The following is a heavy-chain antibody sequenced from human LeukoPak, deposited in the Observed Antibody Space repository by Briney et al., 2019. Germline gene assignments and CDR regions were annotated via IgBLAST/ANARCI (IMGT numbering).Heavy chain of an antibody. CDR3: ARDSRSSSWSTHDAFDI. D-gene: IGHD6-13*01. V-gene: IGHV1-69*13. CDR1: GCTFSSYA. Sequence: ASVKVSCKASGCTFSSYAISWVRQAPGQGLEGMGGIIHICCTANYAQKFQGRVTITADESTSTAYMKLSSLRSEDTAVYYCARDSRSSSWSTHDAFDIWGQGTMVTVSS. CDR2: IIHICCTA. J-gene: IGHJ3*02.